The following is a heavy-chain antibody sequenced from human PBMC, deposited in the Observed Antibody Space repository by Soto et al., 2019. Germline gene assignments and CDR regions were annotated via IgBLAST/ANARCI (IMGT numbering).Heavy chain of an antibody. V-gene: IGHV3-21*01. J-gene: IGHJ6*02. CDR3: ARDGALRYFDWLSNYYYYGMDV. CDR1: GFTFSSYS. Sequence: PGGSLRLSCAASGFTFSSYSMNWVRQAPGKGLEWVSSISSSSSYIYYADSVKGRFTISRDNAKNSLYLQMNSLRAEDTAVYYCARDGALRYFDWLSNYYYYGMDVWGQGTTVTVS. D-gene: IGHD3-9*01. CDR2: ISSSSSYI.